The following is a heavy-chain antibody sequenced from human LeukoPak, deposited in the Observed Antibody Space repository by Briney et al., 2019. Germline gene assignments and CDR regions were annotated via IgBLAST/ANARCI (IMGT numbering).Heavy chain of an antibody. CDR2: ISSTSAYI. D-gene: IGHD6-19*01. CDR1: SFALRSYS. V-gene: IGHV3-21*04. J-gene: IGHJ5*01. Sequence: GGSLRLSCAASSFALRSYSVTWVRQAPGKGLEWVSSISSTSAYIYYAESVKGRFSISRDNVDNVVHLQMSSLRNEDTAFYYCARVAVAGPTGWFDSWGRGTLVTVSS. CDR3: ARVAVAGPTGWFDS.